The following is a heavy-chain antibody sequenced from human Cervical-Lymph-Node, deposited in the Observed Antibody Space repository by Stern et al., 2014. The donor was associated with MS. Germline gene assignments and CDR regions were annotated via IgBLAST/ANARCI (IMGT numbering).Heavy chain of an antibody. CDR2: TIPIFGTA. V-gene: IGHV1-69*12. CDR1: GGTFSTYG. D-gene: IGHD3-22*01. CDR3: AREFNYDSSGYYFYY. Sequence: VQLVQSGAEVKKPGSSVKVSCKASGGTFSTYGISWVRQAPGQGLEWMGGTIPIFGTANYAQKFQGRVTITADESTNTAYMELSSLRSEDTAVYYCAREFNYDSSGYYFYYWGQGTLVTVSS. J-gene: IGHJ4*02.